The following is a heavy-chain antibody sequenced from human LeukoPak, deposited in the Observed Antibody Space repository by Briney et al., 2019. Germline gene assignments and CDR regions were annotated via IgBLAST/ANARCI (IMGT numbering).Heavy chain of an antibody. CDR1: GFIFSSYW. D-gene: IGHD3-10*01. Sequence: GGSLRLSCAAYGFIFSSYWMNWVRQFPGKGLEWVASIKQDGSEKYYVDSVKGRFTISRDNAKNSLYLQMNSLRADDTAVYYCAKSRNFGYDYWGQGTLVTVSS. CDR2: IKQDGSEK. V-gene: IGHV3-7*05. J-gene: IGHJ4*02. CDR3: AKSRNFGYDY.